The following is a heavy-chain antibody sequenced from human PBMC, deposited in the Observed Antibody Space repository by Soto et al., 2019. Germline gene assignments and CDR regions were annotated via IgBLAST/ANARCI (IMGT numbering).Heavy chain of an antibody. CDR1: GFTFSSYG. J-gene: IGHJ6*03. V-gene: IGHV3-33*01. Sequence: GGSLRLSCATSGFTFSSYGMPWVRPAPGKGLEGLAVILYDGSNKYYADSVKGRFTISRDNSKNTLYLQMNSLRAEDTAVYYCARDRNYDILTGRYYYYYMDVWGKGTTVTVSS. CDR2: ILYDGSNK. CDR3: ARDRNYDILTGRYYYYYMDV. D-gene: IGHD3-9*01.